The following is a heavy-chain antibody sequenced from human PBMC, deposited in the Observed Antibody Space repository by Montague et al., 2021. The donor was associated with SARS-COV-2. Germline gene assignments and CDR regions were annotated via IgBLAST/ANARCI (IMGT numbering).Heavy chain of an antibody. Sequence: SETLSLTCTVSGYSISTGYYWGWIRQPPGKGLEWIGTIYHSGSTYFNPSLKSRVTISVDTSKSQFSLSLSSVTAADMAVYYCAKVAGSHDTFDIWGRGTMVTDSS. J-gene: IGHJ3*02. CDR1: GYSISTGYY. CDR3: AKVAGSHDTFDI. V-gene: IGHV4-38-2*02. D-gene: IGHD6-19*01. CDR2: IYHSGST.